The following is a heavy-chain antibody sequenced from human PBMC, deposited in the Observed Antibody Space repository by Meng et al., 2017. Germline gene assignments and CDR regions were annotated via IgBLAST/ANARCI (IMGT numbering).Heavy chain of an antibody. V-gene: IGHV1-2*02. D-gene: IGHD5-24*01. CDR1: GYTFTGYY. CDR3: ARDLGDVEMATMGEDY. Sequence: ASVKVSCKASGYTFTGYYMHWVRQAPGQGLEWMGWINPNSGGTNYAQKFQGRVTMTRDTSISTAYMELSRLRSDDTAVYYCARDLGDVEMATMGEDYWGQGTLVT. CDR2: INPNSGGT. J-gene: IGHJ4*02.